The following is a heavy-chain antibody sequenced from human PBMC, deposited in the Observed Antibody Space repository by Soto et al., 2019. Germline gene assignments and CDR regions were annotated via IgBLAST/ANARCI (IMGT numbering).Heavy chain of an antibody. J-gene: IGHJ4*02. CDR2: IYPSVSS. V-gene: IGHV4-38-2*02. Sequence: SETLSLTCNVSGFAISRGYYWSWVRQPPGKGLEWIGSIYPSVSSYHNPSLESRLTLSIDTSKNQFTLKLASVTAADTALYYCAREKVGRTFFDNWGQGTQVTVSS. CDR1: GFAISRGYY. D-gene: IGHD1-26*01. CDR3: AREKVGRTFFDN.